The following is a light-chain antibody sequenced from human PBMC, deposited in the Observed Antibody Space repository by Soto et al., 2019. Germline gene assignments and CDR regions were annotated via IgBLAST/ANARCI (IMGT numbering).Light chain of an antibody. CDR2: DGS. CDR3: QQYHNRPIST. CDR1: QDMSNY. Sequence: DSQMTQSPSSLSASVGDRVTITCQASQDMSNYLNWYQQKPVKAPRLLIYDGSNLETGVTSKFSGSGSGTDFTFTISSLQPEDIATDYYQQYHNRPISTFGPGTKVDIK. J-gene: IGKJ3*01. V-gene: IGKV1-33*01.